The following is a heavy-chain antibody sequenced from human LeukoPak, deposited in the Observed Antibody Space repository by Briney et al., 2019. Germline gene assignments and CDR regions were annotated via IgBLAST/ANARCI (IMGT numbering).Heavy chain of an antibody. J-gene: IGHJ3*02. D-gene: IGHD2-15*01. CDR3: AKDHSGSPGAFDI. V-gene: IGHV3-33*06. CDR2: IWYDGSNK. Sequence: GGSPRLSCAASGFTFSSYGMHWVRQAPGKGLEWVAVIWYDGSNKYYADSVKGRFTISRDNSKNTLYLQMNSLRAEDTAVYYCAKDHSGSPGAFDIWGQGTMVTVSS. CDR1: GFTFSSYG.